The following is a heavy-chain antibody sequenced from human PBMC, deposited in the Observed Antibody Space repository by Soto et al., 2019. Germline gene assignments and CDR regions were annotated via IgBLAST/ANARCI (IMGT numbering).Heavy chain of an antibody. J-gene: IGHJ4*02. V-gene: IGHV1-18*01. CDR2: ISAYNGNT. CDR3: ARNDRYYYDSSGYYLLDY. D-gene: IGHD3-22*01. Sequence: QVQLVQSGAEVKKPGASVKVSCKASGYTFTSYGISWVRQAPGQGLEWMGWISAYNGNTNYAQKLQGRVTMTTDTASNTAYMELRSLRSDDTAVYYCARNDRYYYDSSGYYLLDYRGQGSLVTVSS. CDR1: GYTFTSYG.